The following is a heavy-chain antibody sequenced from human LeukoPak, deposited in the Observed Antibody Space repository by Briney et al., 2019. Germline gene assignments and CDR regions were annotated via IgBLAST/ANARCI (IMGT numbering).Heavy chain of an antibody. Sequence: PSETLSLTCAVSGYSISSGYYWGWIRQPPGKGLEWIGSIYHSGSTYYNPSLKSRVTISVDTSKNQFSLKLSSVTAADTAVYYCARLMNTPDVIATPDYWGQGTLSPSPQ. J-gene: IGHJ4*02. CDR3: ARLMNTPDVIATPDY. D-gene: IGHD2-21*01. CDR2: IYHSGST. CDR1: GYSISSGYY. V-gene: IGHV4-38-2*01.